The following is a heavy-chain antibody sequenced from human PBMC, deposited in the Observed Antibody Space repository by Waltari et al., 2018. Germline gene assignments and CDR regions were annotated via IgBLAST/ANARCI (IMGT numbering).Heavy chain of an antibody. D-gene: IGHD4-4*01. CDR3: ARSTVTTSNWCDP. CDR1: GGSISSSSYY. V-gene: IGHV4-39*01. J-gene: IGHJ5*02. Sequence: QLQLQESGPGLVKPSETLSLTCTVSGGSISSSSYYWGWIRQPPGKGLEWIGSIYYSGSTFYNRSLKSRVTISVDTSKNQFSLKLSSVTAADTAVYYCARSTVTTSNWCDPWGQGTLVTVSS. CDR2: IYYSGST.